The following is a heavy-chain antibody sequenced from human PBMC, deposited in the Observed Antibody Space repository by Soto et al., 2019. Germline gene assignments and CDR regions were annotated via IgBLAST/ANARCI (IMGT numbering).Heavy chain of an antibody. V-gene: IGHV3-7*01. J-gene: IGHJ4*02. CDR2: IKQDGSEK. D-gene: IGHD4-17*01. CDR3: ARDRGYGDTKIFDY. Sequence: PGGSLRLSCAASGFTFSSYWMSWVRQAPGKGLEWVANIKQDGSEKYYVDSVKGRFTISRDNAKNSLYLQMNSLRAEDTAVYYCARDRGYGDTKIFDYWGQGTLVTVSS. CDR1: GFTFSSYW.